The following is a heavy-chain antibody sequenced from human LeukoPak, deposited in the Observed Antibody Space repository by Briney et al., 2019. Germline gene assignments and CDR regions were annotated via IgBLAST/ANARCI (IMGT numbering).Heavy chain of an antibody. CDR2: ISSSSSYI. CDR1: GGSFSSSS. V-gene: IGHV3-21*04. J-gene: IGHJ4*02. Sequence: PSETLSLTCTVSGGSFSSSSYYWGWIRQPPGKGLEWVSSISSSSSYIYYADLVKGRFTISRDNAKNSLYLQMNSLRAEDTAVYYCARDEVVIDGSGSYYNVYFDYWGQGTLVTVSS. D-gene: IGHD3-10*01. CDR3: ARDEVVIDGSGSYYNVYFDY.